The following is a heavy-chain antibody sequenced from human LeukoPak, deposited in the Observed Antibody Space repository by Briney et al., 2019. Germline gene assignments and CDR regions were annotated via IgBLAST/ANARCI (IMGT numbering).Heavy chain of an antibody. J-gene: IGHJ5*02. V-gene: IGHV1-2*02. CDR2: INPNSGVT. CDR3: ARGGTTGTTGFDP. Sequence: ASVKVSCKTSGYTFIAYYIHWVRQAPGQGLEWMARINPNSGVTKFAQKFQGRVTMSRDTSISTAYMELSGLTSDDTAVYYCARGGTTGTTGFDPWGQGTLVTVSS. D-gene: IGHD1-1*01. CDR1: GYTFIAYY.